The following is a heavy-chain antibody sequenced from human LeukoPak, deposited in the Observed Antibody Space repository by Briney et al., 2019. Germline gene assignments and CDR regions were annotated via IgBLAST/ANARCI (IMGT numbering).Heavy chain of an antibody. CDR3: ARTQPGSTINYYDSSYLDY. J-gene: IGHJ4*02. Sequence: GASVTVSCKASGYTFTSYGISWVRQAPGHGLEWLGWISAYNGNTNYAQKLQGRVTMTTDTSTSTAYMELSSLRSEDTAVYYCARTQPGSTINYYDSSYLDYWGQGTLVTVSS. D-gene: IGHD3-22*01. CDR2: ISAYNGNT. V-gene: IGHV1-18*01. CDR1: GYTFTSYG.